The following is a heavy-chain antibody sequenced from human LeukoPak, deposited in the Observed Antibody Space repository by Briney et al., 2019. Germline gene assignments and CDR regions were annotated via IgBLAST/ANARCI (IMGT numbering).Heavy chain of an antibody. D-gene: IGHD3-10*01. J-gene: IGHJ4*02. V-gene: IGHV4-59*02. Sequence: SETLSLTCSVSGGSVNNYYWNWIRQPPGKGLDWIGYIYYGGSTSYNPSLKSRVTISVDTSKNQFSLKLRSVTAADTAVYYCARGTIGSYTYWGQGTLVTVSS. CDR3: ARGTIGSYTY. CDR1: GGSVNNYY. CDR2: IYYGGST.